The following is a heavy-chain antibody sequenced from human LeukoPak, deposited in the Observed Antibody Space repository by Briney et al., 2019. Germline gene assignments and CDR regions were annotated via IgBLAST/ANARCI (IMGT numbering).Heavy chain of an antibody. D-gene: IGHD4-17*01. CDR1: GFTFSSYA. V-gene: IGHV3-21*01. J-gene: IGHJ3*02. Sequence: GGSLRLPCAASGFTFSSYAMSWVRQAPGKGLEWVSSISSTSGYIFYADSLQGRFTISRDNAKRSLYLQVNSLRAEDTAVYYCARENGDYADAFDIWGQGTMVTVSS. CDR3: ARENGDYADAFDI. CDR2: ISSTSGYI.